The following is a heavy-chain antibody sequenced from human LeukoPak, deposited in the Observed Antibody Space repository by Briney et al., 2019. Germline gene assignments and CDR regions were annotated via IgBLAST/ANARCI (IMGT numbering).Heavy chain of an antibody. Sequence: GRSLRLSCAASGFTFSSYGMHWVRQAPGKGLEWVAVISYDGSNKYYADSVKGRFTISRDNSKNTLYLQMNSLRAEDTAVYYCAKEGDYIVATTVPDYYFDYRGQGTLVTVSS. J-gene: IGHJ4*02. V-gene: IGHV3-30*18. CDR1: GFTFSSYG. CDR3: AKEGDYIVATTVPDYYFDY. D-gene: IGHD5-12*01. CDR2: ISYDGSNK.